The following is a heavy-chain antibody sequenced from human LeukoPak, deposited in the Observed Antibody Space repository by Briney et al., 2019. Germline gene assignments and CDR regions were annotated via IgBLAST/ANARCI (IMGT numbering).Heavy chain of an antibody. CDR3: ARVNRLLWFGELSGDY. J-gene: IGHJ4*02. Sequence: GGFLRLSCAASGFTFSSYWMHWVRQAPGKGLVWVSRINSDGSSTSYADSVKGRFTISRDNAKNTLYLQMNSLRAKDTAVYYCARVNRLLWFGELSGDYWGQGTLVTVSS. D-gene: IGHD3-10*01. V-gene: IGHV3-74*01. CDR1: GFTFSSYW. CDR2: INSDGSST.